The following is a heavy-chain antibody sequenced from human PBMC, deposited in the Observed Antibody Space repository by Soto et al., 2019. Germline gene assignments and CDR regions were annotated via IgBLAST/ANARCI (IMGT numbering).Heavy chain of an antibody. Sequence: PSETLFLTCTVSGGSISSYYWSWIRQPPGKGLEWIGYIYYSGSTNYNPSLKSRVTISVDTSKNQFSLKLSSVTAADTAVYYCAREWGGIVGATTFPWFDPWGQGTLVTSPQ. CDR3: AREWGGIVGATTFPWFDP. CDR2: IYYSGST. J-gene: IGHJ5*02. D-gene: IGHD1-26*01. V-gene: IGHV4-59*01. CDR1: GGSISSYY.